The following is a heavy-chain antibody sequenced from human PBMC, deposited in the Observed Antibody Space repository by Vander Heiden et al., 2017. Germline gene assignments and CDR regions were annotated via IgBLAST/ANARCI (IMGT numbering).Heavy chain of an antibody. CDR1: GYTFTGYY. CDR2: INPNSGGT. J-gene: IGHJ4*02. D-gene: IGHD3-16*01. CDR3: ARASRYDYVWGDY. V-gene: IGHV1-2*02. Sequence: QVQLVQSGAEVKKPGASVKVSCKASGYTFTGYYMHWVRQAPGQGLEWMGWINPNSGGTNDAQKFQGRVTMTRDTSISTAYMELSRLRSDDTAVYYCARASRYDYVWGDYWGQGTLVTVSS.